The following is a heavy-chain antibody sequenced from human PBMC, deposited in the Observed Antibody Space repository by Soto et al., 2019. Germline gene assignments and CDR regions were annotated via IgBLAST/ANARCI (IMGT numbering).Heavy chain of an antibody. CDR3: ARGVLRFFRYYYYGMDV. CDR2: IIPIFGTA. J-gene: IGHJ6*02. D-gene: IGHD3-3*01. CDR1: GGTFSSYA. V-gene: IGHV1-69*06. Sequence: AVKVSCKASGGTFSSYAISWVRQAPGQGLEWMGGIIPIFGTANYAQKFQGRVTITADKSTSTAYMELSSLRSEDTAVYYCARGVLRFFRYYYYGMDVWGQGTTVTVSS.